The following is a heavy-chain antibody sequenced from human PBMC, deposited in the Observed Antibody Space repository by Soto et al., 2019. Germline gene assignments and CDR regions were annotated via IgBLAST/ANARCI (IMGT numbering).Heavy chain of an antibody. CDR2: IDWDDDK. V-gene: IGHV2-70*11. Sequence: GSGPTLVNPTETLTLTCTFSGFSLNTGGMCVSWIRQPPGKALEWLARIDWDDDKHYSTSLRTRLSISKDTSKNQVVLRMTDMDPEDTATYYCVRTENWNRHETWFAPRAQGTLDTVSS. CDR1: GFSLNTGGMC. CDR3: VRTENWNRHETWFAP. J-gene: IGHJ5*02. D-gene: IGHD1-1*01.